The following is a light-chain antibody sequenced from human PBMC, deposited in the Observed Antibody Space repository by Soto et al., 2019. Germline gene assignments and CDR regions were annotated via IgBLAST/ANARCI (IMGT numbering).Light chain of an antibody. CDR2: EVS. V-gene: IGLV2-8*01. J-gene: IGLJ1*01. CDR3: SSYAGSNNFDV. Sequence: QSVLTQPPSASGSPGQSVTISCTGTSSGVGGYNYVSWYQQHPGKAPKLVIYEVSKRPSGVPDRFSGSKSGNTASLTVSGLQAEDEADYYCSSYAGSNNFDVFGTGTKVTVL. CDR1: SSGVGGYNY.